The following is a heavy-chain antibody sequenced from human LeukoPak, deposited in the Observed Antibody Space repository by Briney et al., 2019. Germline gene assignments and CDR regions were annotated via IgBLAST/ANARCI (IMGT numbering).Heavy chain of an antibody. CDR3: AKLVAH. CDR1: GFTFSSSV. V-gene: IGHV3-23*01. D-gene: IGHD5-12*01. Sequence: GGSLRLSCAASGFTFSSSVMSWVRQAPGKGLEWVSTISGSGSNTYYADSVKGRFTISRDNSKSTLHLQMNSLRAEDTAVYYCAKLVAHWGQGTLVTVSS. CDR2: ISGSGSNT. J-gene: IGHJ4*02.